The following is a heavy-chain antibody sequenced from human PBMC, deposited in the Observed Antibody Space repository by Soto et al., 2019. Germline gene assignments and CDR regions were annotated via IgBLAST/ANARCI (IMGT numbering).Heavy chain of an antibody. CDR2: ISAYNGNT. CDR1: GYTFTSYG. J-gene: IGHJ5*02. D-gene: IGHD5-12*01. Sequence: ASVKVSCKASGYTFTSYGISWVRQAPGQGLEWMGWISAYNGNTNYAQKLQGRVTMTTDTSTSTAYMELRSLRSDDTAVYYCARCRYSGYERTLNWFDPWGQGTLVTVSS. V-gene: IGHV1-18*01. CDR3: ARCRYSGYERTLNWFDP.